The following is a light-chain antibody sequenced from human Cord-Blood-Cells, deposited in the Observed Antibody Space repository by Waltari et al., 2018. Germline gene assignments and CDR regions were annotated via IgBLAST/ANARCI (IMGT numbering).Light chain of an antibody. J-gene: IGKJ2*01. Sequence: DIQMTQSPSSLSASVGDRVTITCRASQSISSYLNWYQQKPGKAPKLLIYAASSLQSGVPSMFSGSGSGTDFTLTISSPQPEDFATYYCQQSYSTPRYTFGQGTKLEIK. V-gene: IGKV1-39*01. CDR3: QQSYSTPRYT. CDR1: QSISSY. CDR2: AAS.